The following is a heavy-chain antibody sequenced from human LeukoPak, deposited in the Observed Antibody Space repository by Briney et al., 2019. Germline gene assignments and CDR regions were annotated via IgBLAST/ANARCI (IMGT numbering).Heavy chain of an antibody. J-gene: IGHJ4*02. V-gene: IGHV4-31*11. CDR2: IYYSGST. CDR1: GGSISSGGHY. CDR3: ARTSDSSGYYFDH. Sequence: SETLSLTCDVSGGSISSGGHYWSWIRQHPGKGLEWIGYIYYSGSTYYSPSLKSRLTISVDTSKNQFSLKLSSVAAADTAVYYCARTSDSSGYYFDHWGQGTLVTVSS. D-gene: IGHD3-22*01.